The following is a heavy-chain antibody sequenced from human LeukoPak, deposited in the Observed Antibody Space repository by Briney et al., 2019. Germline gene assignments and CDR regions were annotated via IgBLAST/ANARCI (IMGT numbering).Heavy chain of an antibody. V-gene: IGHV4-59*01. Sequence: SETLSLTCTVSGGSISSYYWSWIRQPPGKGLEWIGYIYYSGSTNYNPSLKSRVTMSVDTSKNQFSLKLSSVTAADTAVYYCARYRSSPPGGFDYWGQGTLVTVSS. J-gene: IGHJ4*02. D-gene: IGHD6-6*01. CDR1: GGSISSYY. CDR2: IYYSGST. CDR3: ARYRSSPPGGFDY.